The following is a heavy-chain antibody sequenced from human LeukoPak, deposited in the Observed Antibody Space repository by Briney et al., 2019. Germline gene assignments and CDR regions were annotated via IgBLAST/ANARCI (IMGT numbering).Heavy chain of an antibody. V-gene: IGHV4-61*01. D-gene: IGHD3-10*01. J-gene: IGHJ3*02. CDR3: ARVGSYIPRFDI. CDR2: IYYSGST. CDR1: GGSISSDSYY. Sequence: SETLSLTCTVSGGSISSDSYYWAWIRQPPGKGLEWIGYIYYSGSTNYNPSLKSRVTISETSKNQFSLKLSSVTAADTAVYYCARVGSYIPRFDIWGQGTMVTVSS.